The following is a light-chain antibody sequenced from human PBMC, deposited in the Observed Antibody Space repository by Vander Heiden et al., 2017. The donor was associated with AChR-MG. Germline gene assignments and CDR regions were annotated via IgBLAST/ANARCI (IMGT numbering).Light chain of an antibody. CDR2: GKN. Sequence: SSELTQDPAVSVALGQTVRITCQGDSLRFYYATWYQQKPRQAPILVVSGKNSRPSGIPDRFSASGSGNTASLTITGAQAGDEADYYCHSRDNSGDRVFGGGTRLTVL. CDR3: HSRDNSGDRV. V-gene: IGLV3-19*01. CDR1: SLRFYY. J-gene: IGLJ3*02.